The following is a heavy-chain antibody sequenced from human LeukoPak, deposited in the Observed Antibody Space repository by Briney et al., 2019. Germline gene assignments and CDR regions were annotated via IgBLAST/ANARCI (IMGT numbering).Heavy chain of an antibody. J-gene: IGHJ5*02. CDR3: AKPRPYYGSGQSPTWFDP. V-gene: IGHV3-30*02. Sequence: PGGSLRLSCAASGFTFSSYGLHWVRQAPGKGLEWVAFIRYDGGNEYYADSVKGRFTISRDNSKNTLYLQMNSLRVEDTAIYYCAKPRPYYGSGQSPTWFDPWGQGTLVTVS. CDR1: GFTFSSYG. CDR2: IRYDGGNE. D-gene: IGHD3-10*01.